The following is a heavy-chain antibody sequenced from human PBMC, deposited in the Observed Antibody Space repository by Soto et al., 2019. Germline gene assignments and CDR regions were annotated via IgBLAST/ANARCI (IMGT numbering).Heavy chain of an antibody. CDR2: IKKGSSKT. CDR3: TAGSGWDSDY. V-gene: IGHV3-48*01. CDR1: GFTFSSYS. Sequence: GGSLRLSCAASGFTFSSYSMNWVRQAPGKGLEWVAIIKKGSSKTYYVDSVKGRFTISRDNAKTSLYLEMNSLRAEDTAIYYCTAGSGWDSDYWGQGALVTVSS. D-gene: IGHD6-19*01. J-gene: IGHJ4*02.